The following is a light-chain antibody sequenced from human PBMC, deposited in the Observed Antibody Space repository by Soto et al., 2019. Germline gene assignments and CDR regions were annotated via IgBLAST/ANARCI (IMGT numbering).Light chain of an antibody. CDR2: GAS. CDR1: QSVSSSY. V-gene: IGKV3-20*01. CDR3: QQYDGSPPWT. J-gene: IGKJ1*01. Sequence: EIVLTQSPGTLSLSPGERATLSCRASQSVSSSYLAWYQQKPGQAPRLLIYGASNRATGIPDRFSGSGSGTDFTLTISRLEPEDFAVYYCQQYDGSPPWTFGLGTKVDIK.